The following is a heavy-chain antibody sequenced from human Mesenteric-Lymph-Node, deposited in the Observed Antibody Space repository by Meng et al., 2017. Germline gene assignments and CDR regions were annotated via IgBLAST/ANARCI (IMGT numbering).Heavy chain of an antibody. CDR3: ARDLHCSSTSCYRLFDY. CDR2: IYYSGST. D-gene: IGHD2-2*01. CDR1: GASISSYY. V-gene: IGHV4-59*01. J-gene: IGHJ4*02. Sequence: SETLSLTCTVSGASISSYYWSWIRRPPGKGLEWIGYIYYSGSTNYSPSLKSRVTISLDTSKNQFSLRLSSVTAADTAVYYCARDLHCSSTSCYRLFDYWGQGTLVTVSS.